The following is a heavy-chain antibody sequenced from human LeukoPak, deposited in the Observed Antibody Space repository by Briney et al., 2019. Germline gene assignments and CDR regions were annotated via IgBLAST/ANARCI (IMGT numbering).Heavy chain of an antibody. D-gene: IGHD5-18*01. Sequence: GSLRLSCVGSGFTIHDHAMHWVRQAPGKGLEWVSAISGSGGSTYYADSVKGRFTISRDNSKNTLYLQMNSLRAEDTAVYYCARLDTATDAFDIWGQGTMVTVSS. V-gene: IGHV3-23*01. J-gene: IGHJ3*02. CDR2: ISGSGGST. CDR3: ARLDTATDAFDI. CDR1: GFTIHDHA.